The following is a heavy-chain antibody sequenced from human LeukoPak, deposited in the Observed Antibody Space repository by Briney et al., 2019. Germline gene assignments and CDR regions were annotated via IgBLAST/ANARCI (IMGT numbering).Heavy chain of an antibody. D-gene: IGHD2-2*01. V-gene: IGHV4-30-4*08. CDR3: AESVVPAAGGSYDAFDI. J-gene: IGHJ3*02. CDR1: GGSISSGDYY. Sequence: SETLSLTCTVSGGSISSGDYYWSWIRQPPGKGLEWIGYIYYSGSTYYNPSLKSRVTISVDTSKNQFSLKLSSVTAADTAVYYCAESVVPAAGGSYDAFDIWGQGTMVTVSS. CDR2: IYYSGST.